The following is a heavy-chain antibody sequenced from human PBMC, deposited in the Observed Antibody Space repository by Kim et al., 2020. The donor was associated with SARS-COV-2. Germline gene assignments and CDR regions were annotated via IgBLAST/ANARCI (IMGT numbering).Heavy chain of an antibody. Sequence: GGSLRLSCAASGFTFSSYWMHWVRQAPRKGLVWLSRINSDGSSTTYADSVQGRFTVSRDNAKNTLSLQMNSLRAEDTPVYYCVRGYSGTYRSDYWGQGTLVTVSS. D-gene: IGHD3-16*02. CDR3: VRGYSGTYRSDY. V-gene: IGHV3-74*01. CDR2: INSDGSST. J-gene: IGHJ4*02. CDR1: GFTFSSYW.